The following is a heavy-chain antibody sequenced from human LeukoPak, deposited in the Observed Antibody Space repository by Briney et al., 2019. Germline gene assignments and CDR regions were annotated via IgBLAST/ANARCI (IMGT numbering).Heavy chain of an antibody. J-gene: IGHJ3*01. CDR2: ICTYHGNT. CDR3: ARTQWLEDAFDF. Sequence: GASVKVSCKASDDTFSNYGISWVRQAPGQGLEWMGWICTYHGNTHYAQKFQGRVTMTTDTSTNIAYLELRDLRTDDTAVYYCARTQWLEDAFDFWGQGTVVTVSS. CDR1: DDTFSNYG. V-gene: IGHV1-18*01. D-gene: IGHD6-19*01.